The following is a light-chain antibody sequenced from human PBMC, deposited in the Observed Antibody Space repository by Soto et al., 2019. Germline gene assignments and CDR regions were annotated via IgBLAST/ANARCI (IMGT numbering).Light chain of an antibody. CDR1: SSSIGTNF. CDR3: AAWDDNLSTYV. CDR2: SNN. J-gene: IGLJ1*01. V-gene: IGLV1-47*02. Sequence: QSVLTQPPSASGTPGQRVSISCSGYSSSIGTNFVYWYQQLPGTAPKVLIHSNNQRPSGVPDRFSGSKSGTSASLAISGLRSEDEADYYCAAWDDNLSTYVFGRVTKLTVL.